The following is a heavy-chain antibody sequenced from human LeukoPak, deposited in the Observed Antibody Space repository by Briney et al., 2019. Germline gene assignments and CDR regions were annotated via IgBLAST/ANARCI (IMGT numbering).Heavy chain of an antibody. D-gene: IGHD4/OR15-4a*01. J-gene: IGHJ4*02. CDR3: AGATGVFDY. CDR2: IYTSGST. Sequence: PSETLSLTCTVSGGSISSGSYYWSWIRQPAGKGLEWIGRIYTSGSTNYNPSLKSRVTISVDTSKNQFSLKLSSVTAADTAVYYCAGATGVFDYWGQGTLVTVSS. V-gene: IGHV4-61*02. CDR1: GGSISSGSYY.